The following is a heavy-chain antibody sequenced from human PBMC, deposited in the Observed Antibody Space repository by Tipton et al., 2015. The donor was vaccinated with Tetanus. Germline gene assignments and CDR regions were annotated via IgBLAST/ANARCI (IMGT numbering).Heavy chain of an antibody. Sequence: QLVQSGAEVKKPGASVKVSCKASGYTFTGYYMHWVRQAPGQGLEWMGWINPNSGGTNYAQKFQGRVTMTRDTSISTAYMELSRRRSDDTAVYYCATEGGGYCSGGSCDNYYYYGMDVWGQGTTVAVSS. CDR3: ATEGGGYCSGGSCDNYYYYGMDV. D-gene: IGHD2-15*01. J-gene: IGHJ6*02. CDR1: GYTFTGYY. V-gene: IGHV1-2*02. CDR2: INPNSGGT.